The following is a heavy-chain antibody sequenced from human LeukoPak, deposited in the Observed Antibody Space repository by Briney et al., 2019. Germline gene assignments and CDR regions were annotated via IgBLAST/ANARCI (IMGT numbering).Heavy chain of an antibody. V-gene: IGHV3-53*01. D-gene: IGHD3-22*01. CDR3: ARVGIRYDSSGYPPLD. CDR1: GFTVSSNY. CDR2: IYSGGST. J-gene: IGHJ4*02. Sequence: GGSLRLSCAASGFTVSSNYMSWVRQAPGKGLEWVSVIYSGGSTYYADSVEGRFTISRDNSKNTLYLQMNSLRAEDTAVYYCARVGIRYDSSGYPPLDWGQGTLVTVSS.